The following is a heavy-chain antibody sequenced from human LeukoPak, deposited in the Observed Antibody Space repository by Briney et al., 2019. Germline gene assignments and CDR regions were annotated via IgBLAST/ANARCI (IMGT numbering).Heavy chain of an antibody. D-gene: IGHD3-22*01. J-gene: IGHJ3*02. CDR2: INPSGGST. CDR1: GYTFTSYY. Sequence: RASVKVSCKASGYTFTSYYMHWVRQAPGQGLEWMGIINPSGGSTSYAQKFQGRVTMTRDTSTSTVYMELSSLRSEDTAVYYCARAAVGHYYDSSGYYDAFDIWGQGTMVTVSS. CDR3: ARAAVGHYYDSSGYYDAFDI. V-gene: IGHV1-46*01.